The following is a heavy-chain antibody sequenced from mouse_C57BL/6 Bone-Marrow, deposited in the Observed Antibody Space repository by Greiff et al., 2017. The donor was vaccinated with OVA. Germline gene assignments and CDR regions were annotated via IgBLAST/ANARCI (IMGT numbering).Heavy chain of an antibody. J-gene: IGHJ2*01. CDR2: IHPNSGST. CDR1: GYTFTSYW. V-gene: IGHV1-64*01. Sequence: QVQLQQPGAELVKPGASVKLSCKASGYTFTSYWMNWVKQSPGQGLEWIGMIHPNSGSTNYNEKFKSKATLTVDKSSSTAYMQLSSRTSEDSAVYYCAPITTVLDTNYWGQGTTLTVSS. D-gene: IGHD1-1*01. CDR3: APITTVLDTNY.